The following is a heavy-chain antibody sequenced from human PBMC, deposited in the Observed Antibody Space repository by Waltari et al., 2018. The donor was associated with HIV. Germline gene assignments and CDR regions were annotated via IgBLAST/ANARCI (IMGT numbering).Heavy chain of an antibody. CDR2: ISSSGRTI. Sequence: EVQLVESGGGLIQPGGSLRLSCAPSGFTFSDYSLNWVRQAPGKGLEWSSVISSSGRTIYYADSVKGRFTIYRENAKNSLGLQMNSLRDEDTAVYYCARGIELWSPFDYWGQGTLVTVSS. J-gene: IGHJ4*02. D-gene: IGHD5-18*01. CDR3: ARGIELWSPFDY. CDR1: GFTFSDYS. V-gene: IGHV3-48*02.